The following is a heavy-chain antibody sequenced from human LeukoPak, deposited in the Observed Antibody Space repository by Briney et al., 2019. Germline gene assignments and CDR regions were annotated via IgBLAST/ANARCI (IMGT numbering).Heavy chain of an antibody. D-gene: IGHD1-14*01. CDR3: STVYGFDY. CDR2: IKSKTDGGTT. Sequence: GGSLRLSCAASGFIFSIYTMHWVRQAPGKGLEWVGRIKSKTDGGTTDDAAPVKGRFTISRDNSKNTLYLQMNSLKTEDTAVYYCSTVYGFDYWGQGTLVTVSS. CDR1: GFIFSIYT. V-gene: IGHV3-15*01. J-gene: IGHJ4*02.